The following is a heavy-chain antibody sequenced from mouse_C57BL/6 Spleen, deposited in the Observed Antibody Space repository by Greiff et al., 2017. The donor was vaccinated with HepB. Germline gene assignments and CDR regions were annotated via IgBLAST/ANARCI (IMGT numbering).Heavy chain of an antibody. CDR3: ARRKGRLDY. CDR1: GYTFTSYW. V-gene: IGHV1-50*01. CDR2: IDPSDSYT. J-gene: IGHJ2*01. Sequence: QVQLQQPGAELVKPGASVKLSCKASGYTFTSYWMQWVKQRPGQGLEWIGEIDPSDSYTNYNQKFKGKATLTVDTSSSTAYMQLSSLTSEDSAVYCCARRKGRLDYWGQGTTLTVSS.